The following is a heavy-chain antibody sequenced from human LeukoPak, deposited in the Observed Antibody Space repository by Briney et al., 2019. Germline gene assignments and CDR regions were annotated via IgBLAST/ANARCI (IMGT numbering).Heavy chain of an antibody. CDR3: TRSVAGTLGFDP. CDR1: GGSISSSSYY. V-gene: IGHV4-39*07. Sequence: SETLSLTCTVSGGSISSSSYYWGWIRQPPGKGLEWIGSIYYSGSTYYNPSLKSRVTISVDTSKNQFSLKMSSVTAADTAMYYCTRSVAGTLGFDPWGQGTLVIVSS. D-gene: IGHD6-19*01. J-gene: IGHJ5*02. CDR2: IYYSGST.